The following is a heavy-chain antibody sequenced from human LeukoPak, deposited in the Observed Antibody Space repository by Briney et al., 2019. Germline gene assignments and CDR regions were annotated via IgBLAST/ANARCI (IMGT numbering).Heavy chain of an antibody. V-gene: IGHV3-48*01. Sequence: PGGSLRLSCSASGFAFSDYSLNWVRQAPGKGLEWVSYISVSGATVYCADSVKGRFTISRDNARNSLYLQMNSLRAADTAVYYCARDSGSYYDRLDCWGQGTLVTVSS. CDR1: GFAFSDYS. D-gene: IGHD3-22*01. CDR2: ISVSGATV. CDR3: ARDSGSYYDRLDC. J-gene: IGHJ4*02.